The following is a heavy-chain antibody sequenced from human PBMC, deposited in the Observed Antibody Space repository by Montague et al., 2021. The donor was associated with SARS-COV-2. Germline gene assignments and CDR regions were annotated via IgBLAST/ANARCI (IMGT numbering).Heavy chain of an antibody. CDR3: ARATMIVVVIGAFDI. CDR2: IYYSGST. J-gene: IGHJ3*02. V-gene: IGHV4-31*03. D-gene: IGHD3-22*01. Sequence: TLSLTCTVSGGSISSGGYYWSWIRQHPGKGLEWIGYIYYSGSTYYNPSLKSRVTISVDTSKNQFSLKLSFVTAADTAVYYCARATMIVVVIGAFDIWGQGTMVTVSS. CDR1: GGSISSGGYY.